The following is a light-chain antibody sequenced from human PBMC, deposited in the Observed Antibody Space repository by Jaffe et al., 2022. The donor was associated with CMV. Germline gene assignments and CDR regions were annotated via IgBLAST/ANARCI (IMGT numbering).Light chain of an antibody. CDR1: QSVNGW. CDR3: QQYNKFSYT. V-gene: IGKV1-5*03. Sequence: DVQMTQSPSTLSASVGDRVTITCRASQSVNGWLAWYQQKPGKAPNLLIYKTSSLQTGVPSRFSGSGSGTEFTLTISSLQPDDFATYYCQQYNKFSYTFGQGTKLEIK. J-gene: IGKJ2*01. CDR2: KTS.